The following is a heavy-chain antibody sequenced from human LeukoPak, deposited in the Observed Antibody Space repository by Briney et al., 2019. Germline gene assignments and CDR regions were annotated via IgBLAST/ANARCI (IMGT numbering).Heavy chain of an antibody. J-gene: IGHJ6*02. V-gene: IGHV3-74*01. CDR3: ARGKLLRNYYYGMDV. Sequence: PGGSLRLSCAASGFTFSSYWMHWVRQAPGKGLVGVSRINSDGSSTSYAGSVKGRFTISRDNAKNTLYLQMNSLRAEDTAVYYCARGKLLRNYYYGMDVWGQGTTVTVSS. CDR1: GFTFSSYW. CDR2: INSDGSST. D-gene: IGHD2-15*01.